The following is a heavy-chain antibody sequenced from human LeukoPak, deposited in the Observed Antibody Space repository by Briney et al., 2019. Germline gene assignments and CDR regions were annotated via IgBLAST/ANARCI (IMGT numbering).Heavy chain of an antibody. CDR2: ISGSGGST. V-gene: IGHV3-23*01. D-gene: IGHD1-26*01. CDR1: GFTFSSYA. Sequence: GGSLRLSCAASGFTFSSYAMSWVRQAPGKGLEWVSAISGSGGSTYYADSVKGRFTISRDNSKNTLYLQMNSLRAEDTAVYYCAKDHRDSGNYYYYYGLDVWGQGTMVTVSS. J-gene: IGHJ6*02. CDR3: AKDHRDSGNYYYYYGLDV.